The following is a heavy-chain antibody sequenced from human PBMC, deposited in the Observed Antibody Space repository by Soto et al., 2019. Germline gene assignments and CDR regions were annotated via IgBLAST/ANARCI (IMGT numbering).Heavy chain of an antibody. CDR2: ISRSSSTT. CDR1: GFTFSSYN. D-gene: IGHD1-26*01. J-gene: IGHJ3*02. V-gene: IGHV3-48*02. Sequence: SLRLSCAASGFTFSSYNMNWVRQAPGKGLEWLSYISRSSSTTYYADSVKGRFTISRDNAKNSLYLRLISLRDADAAVYYCVRSHRGSYFDAFDIWGQGTMVTVSS. CDR3: VRSHRGSYFDAFDI.